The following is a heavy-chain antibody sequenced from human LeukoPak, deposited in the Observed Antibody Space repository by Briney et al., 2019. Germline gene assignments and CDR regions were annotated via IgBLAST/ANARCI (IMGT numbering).Heavy chain of an antibody. J-gene: IGHJ4*02. D-gene: IGHD2-2*01. CDR2: ISYDGSNK. Sequence: GGSLRLSCAASGFTFSSYAMHWVRQAPGKGLEWVAVISYDGSNKYYADSVKGRFTISRDNSKNTLYLQMNSLRAEDTAVYYCARDIGYCSSTSCVLDYWGQGTLVTVSS. CDR3: ARDIGYCSSTSCVLDY. CDR1: GFTFSSYA. V-gene: IGHV3-30-3*01.